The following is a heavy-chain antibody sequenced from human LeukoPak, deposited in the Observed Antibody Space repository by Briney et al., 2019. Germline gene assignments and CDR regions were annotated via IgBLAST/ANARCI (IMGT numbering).Heavy chain of an antibody. V-gene: IGHV3-53*05. CDR2: LYTGGST. CDR1: GFSVSDNY. Sequence: GGSLRLSCAASGFSVSDNYRGWVRQTPGKGLEWVSVLYTGGSTYYADSVKGRFTISRDNSKNTLFLQMNSLRAEDTAVYYCAKTLKFEPNDCHLWGQGTVVTVSS. J-gene: IGHJ3*01. CDR3: AKTLKFEPNDCHL. D-gene: IGHD2-21*01.